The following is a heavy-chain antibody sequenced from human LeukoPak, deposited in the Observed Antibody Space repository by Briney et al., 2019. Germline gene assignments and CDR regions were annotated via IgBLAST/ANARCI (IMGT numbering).Heavy chain of an antibody. D-gene: IGHD6-13*01. CDR2: INHSGSN. CDR1: GGSISSGGYY. CDR3: ARVWTGGRYSSSWSH. V-gene: IGHV4-30-2*01. J-gene: IGHJ4*02. Sequence: SQTLSLTCTVSGGSISSGGYYWSWIRQPPGKGLEWIGEINHSGSNNYNPSLKSRVTISVDTSKNQFSLKLSSVTAADTAVYYCARVWTGGRYSSSWSHWGQGTLVTVSS.